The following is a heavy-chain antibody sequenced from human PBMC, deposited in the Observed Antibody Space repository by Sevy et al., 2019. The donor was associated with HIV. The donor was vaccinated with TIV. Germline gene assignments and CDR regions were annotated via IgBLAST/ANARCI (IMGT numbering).Heavy chain of an antibody. J-gene: IGHJ5*02. V-gene: IGHV4-59*01. D-gene: IGHD3-22*01. CDR3: ARYYYDSSGPGSWFDP. Sequence: SETLSLTCTVSGGSTNTYFWTWIRQPPGKGLEWIGYIYNSGSRNYNPSFKSRVTISVDTSKNQVSLKLSSVTAADTAVYYCARYYYDSSGPGSWFDPWGQGTLVTVSS. CDR2: IYNSGSR. CDR1: GGSTNTYF.